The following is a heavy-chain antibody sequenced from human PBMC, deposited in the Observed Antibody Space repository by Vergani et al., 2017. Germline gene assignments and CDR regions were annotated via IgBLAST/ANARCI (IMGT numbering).Heavy chain of an antibody. Sequence: QLQLQESGPGLVKPSETLSLTCTVSGGSISSSSYYWGWIRQPPGKGLEWIGSIYYSGSTYYNPSLKSRVTISVDTSKNQFSLKLSSVTAADTAVYYCARQANYYDSSPLDYWGQGTLVTVSS. CDR2: IYYSGST. D-gene: IGHD3-22*01. CDR3: ARQANYYDSSPLDY. CDR1: GGSISSSSYY. J-gene: IGHJ4*02. V-gene: IGHV4-39*01.